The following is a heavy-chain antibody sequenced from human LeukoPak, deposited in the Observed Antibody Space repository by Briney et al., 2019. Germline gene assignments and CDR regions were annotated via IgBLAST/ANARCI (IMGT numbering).Heavy chain of an antibody. J-gene: IGHJ4*02. CDR2: MNPNSGNT. CDR3: ARVRAAAGHSFDY. D-gene: IGHD6-13*01. Sequence: ASVKVSCKASGYTFTSYDINWVRQATGQGLEWMGWMNPNSGNTGYAQKFQGRVTMTRDTSISTAYMELSRLRSDDTAVYYCARVRAAAGHSFDYWGQGTLVTVSS. V-gene: IGHV1-8*02. CDR1: GYTFTSYD.